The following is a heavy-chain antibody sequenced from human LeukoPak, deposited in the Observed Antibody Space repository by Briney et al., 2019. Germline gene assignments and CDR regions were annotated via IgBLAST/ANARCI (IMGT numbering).Heavy chain of an antibody. J-gene: IGHJ5*02. CDR1: GYTFTGYY. D-gene: IGHD2-15*01. V-gene: IGHV1-2*02. Sequence: ASVKVSCKASGYTFTGYYMHWVRQAPGQGLEWMGWINPNSGGTNYARKFQGRVTMTRDTSISTAYMELSRLRSDDTAVYYCAREHCRGGSCYPLGGFDPWGQGTLVTVSS. CDR2: INPNSGGT. CDR3: AREHCRGGSCYPLGGFDP.